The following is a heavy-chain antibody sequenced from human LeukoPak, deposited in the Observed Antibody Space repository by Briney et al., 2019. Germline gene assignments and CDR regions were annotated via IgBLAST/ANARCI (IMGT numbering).Heavy chain of an antibody. Sequence: SETLSLTCTVSGGSISSSSYYWGWIRQPPGKGLEWIGSIYYSGSTYYNPSLKSRVTISVDTSKNQFSLKLSSVTAADTAVYYCARHGRWSGWFGPSGYFDYWGQGTLVTVSS. CDR2: IYYSGST. J-gene: IGHJ4*02. V-gene: IGHV4-39*01. CDR1: GGSISSSSYY. D-gene: IGHD3-10*01. CDR3: ARHGRWSGWFGPSGYFDY.